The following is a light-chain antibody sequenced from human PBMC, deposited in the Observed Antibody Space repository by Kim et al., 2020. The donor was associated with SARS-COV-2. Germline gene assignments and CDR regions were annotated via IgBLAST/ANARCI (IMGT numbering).Light chain of an antibody. CDR2: RNN. V-gene: IGLV10-54*01. J-gene: IGLJ1*01. CDR3: SAGDSCLSAYV. Sequence: QTTTLTGTGSSNKVGNQGAAGLHQHQGHPPKLIISRNNDRPAVIAERLSASRSGNTASLTSTGLQPEDEADYYCSAGDSCLSAYVGGTGTKVTV. CDR1: SNKVGNQG.